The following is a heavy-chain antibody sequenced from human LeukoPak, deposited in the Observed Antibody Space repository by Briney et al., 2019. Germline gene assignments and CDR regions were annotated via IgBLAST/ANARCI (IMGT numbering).Heavy chain of an antibody. CDR1: EFTFSSYN. CDR2: ISYDGSNK. Sequence: PGGSLRLSCAASEFTFSSYNMGWVRQAPGKGLEWVAVISYDGSNKDYADSVKGRFTISRDNSKNMLYLEMNSLRAEDTAVYYCARAPLLSSAFDIWGQGTMVTVSS. J-gene: IGHJ3*02. D-gene: IGHD3-10*01. CDR3: ARAPLLSSAFDI. V-gene: IGHV3-30-3*01.